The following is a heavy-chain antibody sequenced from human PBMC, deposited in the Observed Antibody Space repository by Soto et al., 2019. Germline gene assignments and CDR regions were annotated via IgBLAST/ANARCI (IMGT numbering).Heavy chain of an antibody. D-gene: IGHD3-22*01. J-gene: IGHJ4*02. CDR3: ARGHTYYYDSSGSFDY. CDR2: IYYSGST. V-gene: IGHV4-30-4*01. Sequence: PSETLSLTCTVSGGSISSGDYYWSWIRQPPGKGLEWIGYIYYSGSTYYNPSLKSRVTISVDTSKNQFSLKLSSVTAADTAVYYCARGHTYYYDSSGSFDYWGQGTLVTVSS. CDR1: GGSISSGDYY.